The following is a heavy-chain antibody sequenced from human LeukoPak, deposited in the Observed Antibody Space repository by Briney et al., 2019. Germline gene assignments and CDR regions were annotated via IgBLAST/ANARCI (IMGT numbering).Heavy chain of an antibody. J-gene: IGHJ6*02. Sequence: ASVNVSCKASGYTFTSYYMHWVRQAPGQGLEWMGIINPSGGSTSYAQKFQGRVTVTRDTSTSTVYMELSSLRSEDTAVYYCARVNFWSGPISGYYYYGMDVWGQGTTVTVSS. CDR3: ARVNFWSGPISGYYYYGMDV. CDR2: INPSGGST. V-gene: IGHV1-46*01. D-gene: IGHD3-3*01. CDR1: GYTFTSYY.